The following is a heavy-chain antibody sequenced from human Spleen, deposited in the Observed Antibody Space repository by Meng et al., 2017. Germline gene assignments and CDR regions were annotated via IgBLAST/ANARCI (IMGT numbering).Heavy chain of an antibody. CDR1: GNTFATYP. CDR2: IRVGNDET. D-gene: IGHD3-10*01. V-gene: IGHV1-3*01. CDR3: ARDLNGDRGIYFDY. Sequence: QVQLGQSGAEVKKPGASVKVSCKTAGNTFATYPIHWVRQALGQRLEWIGWIRVGNDETHYSQKFQGRVTISRDTSASTAYMELSSLRSEDTAIYYCARDLNGDRGIYFDYWGQGTLVTVSS. J-gene: IGHJ4*02.